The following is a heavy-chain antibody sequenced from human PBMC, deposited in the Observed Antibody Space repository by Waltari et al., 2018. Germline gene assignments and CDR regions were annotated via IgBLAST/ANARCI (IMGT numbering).Heavy chain of an antibody. Sequence: VQLVESGGGLVQPGGSLRLSCAASGFTFSSYAMSWVRQAPGKGLEWVSAISGSGGSTYYADSVKGRFTISRDNSKNTLYLQMNSLRAEDTAVYYCAKGGSSSPPDYYYYMDVWGKGTTVTVSS. V-gene: IGHV3-23*04. CDR1: GFTFSSYA. J-gene: IGHJ6*03. CDR2: ISGSGGST. D-gene: IGHD6-6*01. CDR3: AKGGSSSPPDYYYYMDV.